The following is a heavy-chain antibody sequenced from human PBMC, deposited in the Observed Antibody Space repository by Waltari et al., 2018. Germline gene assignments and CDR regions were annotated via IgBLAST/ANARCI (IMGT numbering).Heavy chain of an antibody. CDR2: NSTYNGDR. D-gene: IGHD4-17*01. J-gene: IGHJ3*01. CDR1: GYTFKNYG. CDR3: ARIRGSRLLTTVTTDGFDV. V-gene: IGHV1-18*01. Sequence: QVQLVQSGAEVKKPGASVKVSCKASGYTFKNYGISWVRQAPGQGLEWMGWNSTYNGDRNYAQGLQGRVTMTTDTSTTTAYMELRSLRSDDTAVYYCARIRGSRLLTTVTTDGFDVWGQGTMVTVSS.